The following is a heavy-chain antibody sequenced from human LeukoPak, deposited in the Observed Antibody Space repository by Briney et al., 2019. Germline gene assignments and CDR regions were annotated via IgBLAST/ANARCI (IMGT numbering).Heavy chain of an antibody. Sequence: GASVKVSCKASGGTFSSYAISWVRQAPGQGLEWMGGIIPIFGTANYAQKFQGRVTITADESTSTAYMELSSLRSEDTAVYYCAREYCSSTSCSRTFGYWGQGTLVTASS. CDR3: AREYCSSTSCSRTFGY. CDR2: IIPIFGTA. J-gene: IGHJ4*02. D-gene: IGHD2-2*01. CDR1: GGTFSSYA. V-gene: IGHV1-69*13.